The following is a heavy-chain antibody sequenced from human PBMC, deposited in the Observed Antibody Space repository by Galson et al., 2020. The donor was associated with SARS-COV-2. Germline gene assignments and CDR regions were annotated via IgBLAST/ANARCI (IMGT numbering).Heavy chain of an antibody. J-gene: IGHJ4*02. Sequence: SVKVSCKASGGTFSSYAISWVRQAPGQGLEWMGRIIPIFGTANYTQKFQGRVTITADESTSTAYMELSSLRSEDTAVYYCAREVIAAAGRFDYWGQGTLVTVSS. CDR1: GGTFSSYA. V-gene: IGHV1-69*13. CDR3: AREVIAAAGRFDY. D-gene: IGHD6-13*01. CDR2: IIPIFGTA.